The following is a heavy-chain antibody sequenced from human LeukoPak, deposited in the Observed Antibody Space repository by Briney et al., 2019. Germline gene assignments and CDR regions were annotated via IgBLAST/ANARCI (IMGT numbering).Heavy chain of an antibody. V-gene: IGHV3-48*01. Sequence: GGSLRLSCAASGFTFSSYSMNWVRQAPGKGLEWVSYISSSSSTIYYADSVKGRFTISRDNVKNSLYLQMNSLRAEDTAVYYCARAASGGSCYATGGCFWFDPWGQGTLVTVSS. CDR2: ISSSSSTI. CDR3: ARAASGGSCYATGGCFWFDP. J-gene: IGHJ5*02. D-gene: IGHD2-15*01. CDR1: GFTFSSYS.